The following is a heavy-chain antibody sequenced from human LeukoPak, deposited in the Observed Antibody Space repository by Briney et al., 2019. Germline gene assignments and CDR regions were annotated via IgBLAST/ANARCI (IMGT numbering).Heavy chain of an antibody. CDR1: GFTFSSYA. CDR3: AKDGALIAVAGTFFDY. CDR2: ISGSGGST. J-gene: IGHJ4*02. D-gene: IGHD6-19*01. V-gene: IGHV3-23*01. Sequence: GGSLRLSCAASGFTFSSYAMSWVRQAPGKGLEWVSAISGSGGSTYYADSVKGRFTISRDNSKNTLYLQMNSLRTEDTAVYYCAKDGALIAVAGTFFDYWGQGTLVTVSS.